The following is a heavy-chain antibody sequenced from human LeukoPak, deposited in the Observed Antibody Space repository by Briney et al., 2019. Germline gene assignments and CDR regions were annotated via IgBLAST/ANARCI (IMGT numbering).Heavy chain of an antibody. Sequence: GGSLRLSCAASGFTFSSYAMSWVRQAPGQGLEWVSAISGSGGSTYYADSVKGRFTISRDNSKNTLYLQMNSLRAEDTAVYYCAKDPLYCGGDCPDYWGQGTLVTVSS. J-gene: IGHJ4*02. CDR3: AKDPLYCGGDCPDY. CDR2: ISGSGGST. CDR1: GFTFSSYA. V-gene: IGHV3-23*01. D-gene: IGHD2-21*02.